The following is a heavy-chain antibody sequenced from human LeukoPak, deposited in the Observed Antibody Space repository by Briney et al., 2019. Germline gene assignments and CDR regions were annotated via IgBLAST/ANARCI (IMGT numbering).Heavy chain of an antibody. CDR3: ARATMVRGVDDY. Sequence: GGSLRLSCAASGFTVSSNYMSWVRQAPGKGLEWVSSISSSSSYIYYADSVKGRFTISRDNAKNSLYLQMNSLRAEDTAVYYCARATMVRGVDDYWGQGTLVTVSS. D-gene: IGHD3-10*01. J-gene: IGHJ4*02. V-gene: IGHV3-21*01. CDR1: GFTVSSNY. CDR2: ISSSSSYI.